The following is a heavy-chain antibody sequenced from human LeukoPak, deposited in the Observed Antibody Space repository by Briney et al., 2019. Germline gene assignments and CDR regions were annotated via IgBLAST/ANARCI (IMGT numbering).Heavy chain of an antibody. CDR1: GYTFTSYD. Sequence: ASVKVSCKASGYTFTSYDINWVRQATGQGLEWMGWMNPNSGNTGYAQKFQGRVTMTRNTSISTAYMELSSLRSEDTAVYYCARDARSSTSCYGYYGSGSYVYYMDVWGKGTTVTISS. D-gene: IGHD2-2*01. CDR3: ARDARSSTSCYGYYGSGSYVYYMDV. CDR2: MNPNSGNT. J-gene: IGHJ6*03. V-gene: IGHV1-8*01.